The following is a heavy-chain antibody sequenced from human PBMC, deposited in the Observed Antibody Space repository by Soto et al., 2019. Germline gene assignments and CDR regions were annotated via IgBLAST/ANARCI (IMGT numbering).Heavy chain of an antibody. V-gene: IGHV3-30*18. Sequence: PGGSLRLSCAASGFTFSSYGMHWVRQAPGKGLEWVAVISYDGSNKYYADSVKGRFTISRDNSKNTLYLQMNSLRAEDTAVYYWIKDPLSHSCDSSGYGFAEFYFDYVGQGTLVTVSS. CDR3: IKDPLSHSCDSSGYGFAEFYFDY. J-gene: IGHJ4*02. D-gene: IGHD3-22*01. CDR2: ISYDGSNK. CDR1: GFTFSSYG.